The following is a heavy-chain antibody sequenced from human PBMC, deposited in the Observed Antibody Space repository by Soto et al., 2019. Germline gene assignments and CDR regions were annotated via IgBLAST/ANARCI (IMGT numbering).Heavy chain of an antibody. D-gene: IGHD3-3*01. CDR3: ARARLDPLGVVPPRAEYFQH. V-gene: IGHV3-74*01. J-gene: IGHJ1*01. Sequence: GGSLRLSCAASGFTFSSYWMHWVRQAPGKGLVWVSRINRDGSSTSYADSVKGRFTISRDNAKNTLYLQMNSLRAEDTAVYYCARARLDPLGVVPPRAEYFQHWGQGTLVTVSS. CDR1: GFTFSSYW. CDR2: INRDGSST.